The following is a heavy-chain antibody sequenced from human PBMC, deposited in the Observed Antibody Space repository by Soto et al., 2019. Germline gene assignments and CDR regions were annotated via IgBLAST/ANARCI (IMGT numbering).Heavy chain of an antibody. D-gene: IGHD6-19*01. V-gene: IGHV1-18*01. Sequence: QVQLVQSGAEVKKPGASVKVSCKTSGYPFTSYGINWVRQAPGQGPEWMGWISAYNDKTIYTQKYQGRVTMXTXTXSSTAYMELRSLRSDDTAVYYCARDRLIAVTGLLRNWGQGTLVTVSS. J-gene: IGHJ4*02. CDR2: ISAYNDKT. CDR3: ARDRLIAVTGLLRN. CDR1: GYPFTSYG.